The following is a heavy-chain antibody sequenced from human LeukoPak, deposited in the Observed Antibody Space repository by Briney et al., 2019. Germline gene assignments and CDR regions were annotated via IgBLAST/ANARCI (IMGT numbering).Heavy chain of an antibody. V-gene: IGHV3-30*18. Sequence: GGSLRLSCEASGFTFSSYGMQWVRQAPGMGPEWVSVISHDGTVTHYADSVKGRFTISRDSSTNTLYLRIDSLRTGDTAVYYCAKEGSQYASSWFDYWGQGTLVTVSS. CDR3: AKEGSQYASSWFDY. J-gene: IGHJ4*02. D-gene: IGHD6-13*01. CDR1: GFTFSSYG. CDR2: ISHDGTVT.